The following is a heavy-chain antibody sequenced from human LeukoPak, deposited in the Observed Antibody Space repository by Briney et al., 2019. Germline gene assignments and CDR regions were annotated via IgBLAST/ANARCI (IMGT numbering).Heavy chain of an antibody. J-gene: IGHJ3*02. D-gene: IGHD5-18*01. CDR1: GFTFSSYG. Sequence: GRSLRLSCAASGFTFSSYGMHWVRQAPGKGLEWVAVIWYGGSNKYYADSVKGRFTISRDNAKNSLYLQMNSLRAEDTAVYYCVRGYSGYSYGEGNHDAFDIWGQGTMVTVSS. V-gene: IGHV3-33*08. CDR2: IWYGGSNK. CDR3: VRGYSGYSYGEGNHDAFDI.